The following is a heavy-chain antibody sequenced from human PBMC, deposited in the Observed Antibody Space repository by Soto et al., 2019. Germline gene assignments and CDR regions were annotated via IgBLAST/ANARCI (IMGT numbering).Heavy chain of an antibody. Sequence: GGSLRLSCAASGFTFSSYGMHWVRQAPGKGLEWVAVIWYDGSNKYYADSVKGRFTISRDNSKNTLYLQMNSLRAEDKAVYYCARDRLAHGGTTYYYYGMDVWGQGTTVTVSS. V-gene: IGHV3-33*01. CDR3: ARDRLAHGGTTYYYYGMDV. CDR1: GFTFSSYG. CDR2: IWYDGSNK. D-gene: IGHD2-15*01. J-gene: IGHJ6*02.